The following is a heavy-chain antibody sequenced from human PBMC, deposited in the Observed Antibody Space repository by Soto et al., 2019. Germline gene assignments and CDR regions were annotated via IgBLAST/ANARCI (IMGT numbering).Heavy chain of an antibody. CDR1: GGSISSGTYY. CDR2: IYHSGST. CDR3: ARVTMVRGVLNWFDP. J-gene: IGHJ5*02. D-gene: IGHD3-10*01. V-gene: IGHV4-31*03. Sequence: SETLSLTCTVSGGSISSGTYYWSWIRQLPGKGLEWIGYIYHSGSTYYNPSLKSRVTISVDTSKSQFSLKLSSVTAADTAVYYCARVTMVRGVLNWFDPWGQGTLVTVSS.